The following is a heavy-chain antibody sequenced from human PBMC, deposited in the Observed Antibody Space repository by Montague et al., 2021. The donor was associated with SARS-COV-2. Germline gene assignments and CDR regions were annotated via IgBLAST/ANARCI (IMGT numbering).Heavy chain of an antibody. Sequence: SVPLSLPFSFPGGSFSGYYWNWIRQPPGKGLEWIGEINHGGSTNYNPSLKSRVTISADTSKNQFSLKLTSVAAADTAVYYCARLGEGVVPAPILGVGPYYSYYYMDVWGKGTTVTVSS. CDR3: ARLGEGVVPAPILGVGPYYSYYYMDV. CDR1: GGSFSGYY. J-gene: IGHJ6*03. V-gene: IGHV4-34*01. D-gene: IGHD2-2*02. CDR2: INHGGST.